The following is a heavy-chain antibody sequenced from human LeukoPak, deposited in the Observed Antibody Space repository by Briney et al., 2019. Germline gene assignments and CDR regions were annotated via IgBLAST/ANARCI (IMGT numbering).Heavy chain of an antibody. J-gene: IGHJ4*02. Sequence: GGSLRLSCSASGFTFSSHWMHWVRQAPGKGLVWVSRINGDGSGTNYAGSVRGRFTISRDNAKNTLYLQMNSQRAEDTAVYYCASGSGDYGDPFDYWGQGTLVTVSS. CDR3: ASGSGDYGDPFDY. V-gene: IGHV3-74*01. D-gene: IGHD4-17*01. CDR2: INGDGSGT. CDR1: GFTFSSHW.